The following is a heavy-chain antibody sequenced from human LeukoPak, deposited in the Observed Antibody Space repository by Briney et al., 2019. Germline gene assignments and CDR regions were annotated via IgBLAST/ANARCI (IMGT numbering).Heavy chain of an antibody. CDR3: AASRSRNYYYGMDV. V-gene: IGHV3-33*01. D-gene: IGHD6-6*01. CDR2: TWYDGTNQ. CDR1: GFSFSSYG. Sequence: GGSLRLSCAASGFSFSSYGMHWVRQAPGKGLEWVTVTWYDGTNQYYADSVKGRFTVSRDNSKNTLDLQINSLRADDTAVYYCAASRSRNYYYGMDVWGRGTTVTVSS. J-gene: IGHJ6*02.